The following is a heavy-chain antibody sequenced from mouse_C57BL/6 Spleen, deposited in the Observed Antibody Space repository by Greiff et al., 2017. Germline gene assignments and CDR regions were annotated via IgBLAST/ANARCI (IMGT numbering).Heavy chain of an antibody. CDR3: ARRDYHYDMDD. CDR2: ISSGSSTI. J-gene: IGHJ4*01. D-gene: IGHD1-1*02. Sequence: EVQLVESGGGLVKPGGSLKLSCAASGFTFSDYGMHWVRQAPEKGLEWVAYISSGSSTIYYADTVKGRFTISRDNAKNTLFLQMTSLRSEDTAMYYCARRDYHYDMDDWGQGTSVTVSS. CDR1: GFTFSDYG. V-gene: IGHV5-17*01.